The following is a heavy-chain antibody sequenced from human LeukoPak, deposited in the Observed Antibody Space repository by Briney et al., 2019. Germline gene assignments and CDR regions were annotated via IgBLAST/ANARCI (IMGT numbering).Heavy chain of an antibody. CDR1: GGSISSYY. J-gene: IGHJ6*03. CDR3: ARSFWSGYYTGFLYYYYYYMDV. D-gene: IGHD3-3*01. Sequence: KPSETLSLTCTVSGGSISSYYWSWIRQPAGKGLEWIGRIYTSGGTNYNPSLKSRVTMSVDTSKNQFSLKLSSVTAADTAVYYCARSFWSGYYTGFLYYYYYYMDVWGKGTTVTVSS. V-gene: IGHV4-4*07. CDR2: IYTSGGT.